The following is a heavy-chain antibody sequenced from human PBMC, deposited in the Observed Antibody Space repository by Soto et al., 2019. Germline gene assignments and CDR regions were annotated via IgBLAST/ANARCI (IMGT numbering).Heavy chain of an antibody. Sequence: HPGGSLRLCCAASGFTFSSYGMHWVRQAPGKGLEWVAVISYDGSNKYYADSVKGRFTISRDNSKNTLYLQMNSLRAEDTAVYYCVSSSSWNDWGQGTLVTVSS. CDR3: VSSSSWND. CDR2: ISYDGSNK. J-gene: IGHJ4*02. CDR1: GFTFSSYG. D-gene: IGHD6-13*01. V-gene: IGHV3-30*03.